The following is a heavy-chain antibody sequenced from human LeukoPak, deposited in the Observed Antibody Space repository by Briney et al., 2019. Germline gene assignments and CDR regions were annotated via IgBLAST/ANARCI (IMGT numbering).Heavy chain of an antibody. CDR3: ASEISGSYSLDI. CDR2: INDSGGST. J-gene: IGHJ3*02. V-gene: IGHV3-23*01. Sequence: GGSLRLSCAASGFTFSNYAMSWVRQAPGKGLEWVSAINDSGGSTYYADSVKGRFTISRDNAKNSLYLQMNSLRAEDTAVYYCASEISGSYSLDIWGQGTMVTVSS. CDR1: GFTFSNYA. D-gene: IGHD1-26*01.